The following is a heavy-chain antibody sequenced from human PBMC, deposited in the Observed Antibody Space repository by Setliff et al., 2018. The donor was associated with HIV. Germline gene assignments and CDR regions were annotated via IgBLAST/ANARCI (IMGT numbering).Heavy chain of an antibody. D-gene: IGHD1-26*01. CDR1: GDYISSDDYY. Sequence: SETLSLTCTVSGDYISSDDYYWGWIRQAPGKGLEWMGFIHDNGKAFYDTALKSRLTMYADTSRTQFYLNLRSVTASDTAVYYCVRYRSKIDWFDTWGQGTLVTVSS. J-gene: IGHJ5*02. CDR3: VRYRSKIDWFDT. V-gene: IGHV4-39*01. CDR2: IHDNGKA.